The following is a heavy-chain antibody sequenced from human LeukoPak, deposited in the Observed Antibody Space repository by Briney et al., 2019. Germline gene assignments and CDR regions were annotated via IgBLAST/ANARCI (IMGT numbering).Heavy chain of an antibody. Sequence: ASVKVSCKASGYTFTSYGISWVRQAPGQGLEWMGWISANNGNTKYNTKYAQNLQGRVTMTTDISTSTAYMELRTLRSDDTAVYYCARDGIAAAGSHEKGFDYWGQGTLVTVSS. CDR3: ARDGIAAAGSHEKGFDY. V-gene: IGHV1-18*01. CDR1: GYTFTSYG. CDR2: ISANNGNTKYNT. J-gene: IGHJ4*02. D-gene: IGHD6-13*01.